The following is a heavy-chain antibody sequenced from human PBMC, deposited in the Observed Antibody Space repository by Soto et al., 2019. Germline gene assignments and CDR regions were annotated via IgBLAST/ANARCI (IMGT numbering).Heavy chain of an antibody. Sequence: ASVKVSCTASGYSFSDYHIHWVRQAPGQGLEWLGRINPKSGGTNSAQKFQGWVTMTRDTSISTAYMELTRLRSDDTAVYFCARGHSTDCSNGVCSFFYNHEMDVWGQGTTVTVSS. CDR2: INPKSGGT. J-gene: IGHJ6*02. V-gene: IGHV1-2*04. D-gene: IGHD2-8*01. CDR3: ARGHSTDCSNGVCSFFYNHEMDV. CDR1: GYSFSDYH.